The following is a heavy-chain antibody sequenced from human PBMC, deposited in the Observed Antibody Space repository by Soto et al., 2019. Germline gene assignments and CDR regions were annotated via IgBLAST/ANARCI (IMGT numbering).Heavy chain of an antibody. J-gene: IGHJ5*02. CDR2: INAGNGST. D-gene: IGHD6-13*01. V-gene: IGHV1-3*01. CDR1: GYTFTSYA. Sequence: GASVKVSCKASGYTFTSYAMHWVRQAPGQRLEWMGWINAGNGSTKYSQKFQGRVTITRDTSASTAYMELSSLRSEDTAVYYCARDPMAAPGTDNWFDPWGQGTLVTVSS. CDR3: ARDPMAAPGTDNWFDP.